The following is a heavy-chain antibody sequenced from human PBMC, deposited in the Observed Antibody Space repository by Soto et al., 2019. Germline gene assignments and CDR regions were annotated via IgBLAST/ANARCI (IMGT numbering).Heavy chain of an antibody. D-gene: IGHD3-10*01. CDR2: ISGSGGST. CDR1: GFTFSSYA. CDR3: AKDLLWFGELLSPKYYFDY. Sequence: EVQLLESGGGLVQPGGSLRLSCAASGFTFSSYAMSWVRQAPGKGLEWVSAISGSGGSTYYADSVKGRFTISRDNSKNTLYLQMNRLRAEDTAVYYCAKDLLWFGELLSPKYYFDYWGQGTLVTVSS. V-gene: IGHV3-23*01. J-gene: IGHJ4*02.